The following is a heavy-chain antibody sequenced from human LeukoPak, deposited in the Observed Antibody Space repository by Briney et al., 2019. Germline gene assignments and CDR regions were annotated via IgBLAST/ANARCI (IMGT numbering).Heavy chain of an antibody. V-gene: IGHV4-39*07. CDR1: GGSISSSSYY. J-gene: IGHJ6*03. D-gene: IGHD3-9*01. Sequence: SETLSLTCTVSGGSISSSSYYWGWIRQPPGKGLEWIGSIYYSGSTYYNPSLKSRVTISVDTSKNQFSLKLSSVTAADTAVYYCARAGGSSSYDILTGYLYRNYYYYYMDVWGKGTTVTISS. CDR2: IYYSGST. CDR3: ARAGGSSSYDILTGYLYRNYYYYYMDV.